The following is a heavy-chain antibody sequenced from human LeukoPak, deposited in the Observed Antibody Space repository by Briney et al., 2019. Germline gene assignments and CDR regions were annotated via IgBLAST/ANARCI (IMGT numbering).Heavy chain of an antibody. CDR1: GFTFSSSA. V-gene: IGHV3-23*01. CDR2: ISTSGGST. CDR3: AKDHYDSSGYYFGYQFDY. D-gene: IGHD3-22*01. J-gene: IGHJ4*02. Sequence: GGSLRLSCAASGFTFSSSAMSWVRQAPGKGLKWVSGISTSGGSTYYSDSVKGRFTISRDNSKNTLYLQMNSLRAEDTAVYYCAKDHYDSSGYYFGYQFDYWGQGTLVTVSS.